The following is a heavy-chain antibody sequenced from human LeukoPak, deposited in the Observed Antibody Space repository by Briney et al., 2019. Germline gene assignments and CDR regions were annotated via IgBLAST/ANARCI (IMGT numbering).Heavy chain of an antibody. Sequence: SETLSLTCTVSGGSISSGGYYWSWIRQHPGKGLEWMGYIYYSGSTYYNPSLKSRVTISVDTSKNQFSLKLSSVTAADTAVYYCARDYGGNGDDAFDIWGQGTMVTVSS. CDR1: GGSISSGGYY. CDR3: ARDYGGNGDDAFDI. V-gene: IGHV4-31*03. CDR2: IYYSGST. D-gene: IGHD4-23*01. J-gene: IGHJ3*02.